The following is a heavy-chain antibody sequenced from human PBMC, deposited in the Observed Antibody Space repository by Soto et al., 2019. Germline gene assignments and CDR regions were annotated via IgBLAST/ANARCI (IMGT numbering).Heavy chain of an antibody. CDR2: INPSGGST. D-gene: IGHD1-26*01. CDR1: GYTFTSYY. Sequence: QVQLVQSGAEVKKPGASVKVSCKASGYTFTSYYMHWVRQAPGQGLEWMGIINPSGGSTSYAQKFQGRVTLNRDTSTSTGYMELSSLSSEDTAVYYCAGSGIVGATPSDWGQGTLVTVSS. CDR3: AGSGIVGATPSD. J-gene: IGHJ4*02. V-gene: IGHV1-46*01.